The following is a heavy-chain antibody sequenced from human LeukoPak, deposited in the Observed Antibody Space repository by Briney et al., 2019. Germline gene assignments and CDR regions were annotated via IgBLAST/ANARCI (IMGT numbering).Heavy chain of an antibody. D-gene: IGHD6-19*01. J-gene: IGHJ4*02. CDR1: GFTFSSYA. Sequence: PGGSLRLSCAASGFTFSSYAMHWVRQAPGKGLEWVAVISYDGSNKYYADSVKGRFTISRDNSKNTLYLQMNSLRAEDTAVYYCARELDPAVAGYGHWGQGTLVTVSS. CDR3: ARELDPAVAGYGH. CDR2: ISYDGSNK. V-gene: IGHV3-30-3*01.